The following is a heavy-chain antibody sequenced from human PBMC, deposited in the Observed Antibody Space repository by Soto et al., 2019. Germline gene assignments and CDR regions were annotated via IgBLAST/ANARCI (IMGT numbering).Heavy chain of an antibody. D-gene: IGHD2-21*01. CDR1: GFTFDDYA. CDR3: ASAYGMEV. J-gene: IGHJ6*02. V-gene: IGHV3-9*01. CDR2: ISWNSGSI. Sequence: VQLVESGGGLVQPGRSLRLSCAASGFTFDDYAMHWVRQAPGKGLEWVSGISWNSGSIGYADSVKGRFTISRDNAKNSLYLQMNSLRAEDTALYYCASAYGMEVWGQGTTVTVSS.